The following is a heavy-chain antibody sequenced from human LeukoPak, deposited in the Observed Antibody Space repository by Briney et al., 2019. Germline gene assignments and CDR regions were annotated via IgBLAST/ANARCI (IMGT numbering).Heavy chain of an antibody. J-gene: IGHJ5*02. V-gene: IGHV3-21*01. CDR2: ISSSSSYI. Sequence: GSLRLSCTASGFTFSSYSMNWVRQAPGKGLEWVSSISSSSSYIYYADSVKGRFTISRDNAKNSLYLQMISLRAEDTAVYYCARGGGRGYSYGFSWGQGTLVTVSS. CDR3: ARGGGRGYSYGFS. D-gene: IGHD5-18*01. CDR1: GFTFSSYS.